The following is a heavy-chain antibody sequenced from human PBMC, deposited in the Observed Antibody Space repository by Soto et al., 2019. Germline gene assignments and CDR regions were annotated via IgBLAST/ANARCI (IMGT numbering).Heavy chain of an antibody. D-gene: IGHD6-13*01. V-gene: IGHV3-23*01. J-gene: IGHJ1*01. CDR1: GFTFSTYA. CDR2: IISSGGST. CDR3: AKAEGSSYGTAYSQH. Sequence: EVQLLESGGGLVQPGGSLRLSCAASGFTFSTYAMNWVRQAPGKGLEWVSLIISSGGSTYYADSVKGRFTISRDNSKNTLYLQITSLRADDTAVYYCAKAEGSSYGTAYSQHRGQGTLVTVSS.